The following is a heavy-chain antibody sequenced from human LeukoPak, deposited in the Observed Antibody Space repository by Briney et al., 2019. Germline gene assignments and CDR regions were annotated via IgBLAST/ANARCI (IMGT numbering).Heavy chain of an antibody. Sequence: SETLSLTCTVSGASVNSGNYYWTWIRQPAGKRLEWIGRIYTSGSTNYNPSLKSRVTISVDTSKNQFSLKLSSVTAADTAVYYCARVSIATASCDYWGQGTLVTVSS. CDR3: ARVSIATASCDY. J-gene: IGHJ4*02. V-gene: IGHV4-61*02. CDR2: IYTSGST. D-gene: IGHD6-13*01. CDR1: GASVNSGNYY.